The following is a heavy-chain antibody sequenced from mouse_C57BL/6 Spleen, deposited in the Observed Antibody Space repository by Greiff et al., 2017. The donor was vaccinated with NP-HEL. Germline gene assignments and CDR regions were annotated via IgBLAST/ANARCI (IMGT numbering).Heavy chain of an antibody. V-gene: IGHV5-12*01. CDR3: ARGVHGYDVDY. CDR1: GFTFSDYY. D-gene: IGHD2-2*01. J-gene: IGHJ2*01. Sequence: EVTLVESGGGLVQPGGSLKLSCAASGFTFSDYYMYWVRQTPEKRLEWVAYISNGGGSTYYPDTVKGRFTISRDNAKNPLYLHMSRLKSEDTAVYYCARGVHGYDVDYWGQGTTLTVSS. CDR2: ISNGGGST.